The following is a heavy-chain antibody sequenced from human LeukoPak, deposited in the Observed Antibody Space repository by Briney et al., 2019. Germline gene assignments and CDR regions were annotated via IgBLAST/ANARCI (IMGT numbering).Heavy chain of an antibody. CDR1: GYTFTGYY. D-gene: IGHD3-10*01. Sequence: ASVKVSCKASGYTFTGYYMHWVRQAPGQGLEWIGRINPNSGGTNYAQKFQGRVTMTRDTSISTAYMELSRLRSDDTAVYYCARDEGIYYGSANKEWGQGTLVTVSS. V-gene: IGHV1-2*06. CDR2: INPNSGGT. J-gene: IGHJ4*02. CDR3: ARDEGIYYGSANKE.